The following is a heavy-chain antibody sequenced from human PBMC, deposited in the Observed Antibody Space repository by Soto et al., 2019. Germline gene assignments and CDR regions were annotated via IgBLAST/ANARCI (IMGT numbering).Heavy chain of an antibody. Sequence: SETLSLTCAVYGRSFSGYYWSWIRQPPGKGLEWIGEINHSGSTNYNPSLKSRVTISVDTSKNQFSLKLSSVTAADTAVYYCARVYSSSGYYYGMDVWGQGTTVTVSS. CDR2: INHSGST. CDR3: ARVYSSSGYYYGMDV. J-gene: IGHJ6*02. CDR1: GRSFSGYY. V-gene: IGHV4-34*01. D-gene: IGHD6-6*01.